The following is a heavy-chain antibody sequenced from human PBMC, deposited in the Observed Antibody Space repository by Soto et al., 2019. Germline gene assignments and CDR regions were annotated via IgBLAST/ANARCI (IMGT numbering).Heavy chain of an antibody. J-gene: IGHJ4*02. D-gene: IGHD3-3*01. CDR2: VSGSGVTS. V-gene: IGHV3-23*01. CDR1: GITFSSCV. CDR3: ARQYYDFWSGYYN. Sequence: PGGSLRLSCVASGITFSSCVMSWVRQAPGKGLEWVSAVSGSGVTSKYADSVKGRFTISRDNSKNTLYLQMNSLRAEDTAVYYCARQYYDFWSGYYNWGQGTRVTV.